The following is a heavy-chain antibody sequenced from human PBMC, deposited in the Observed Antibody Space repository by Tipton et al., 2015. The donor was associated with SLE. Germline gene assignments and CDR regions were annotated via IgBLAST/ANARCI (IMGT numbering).Heavy chain of an antibody. CDR3: AGDEEYGDYNYYGMDV. Sequence: TLSLTCAVYGGSFSGYYWSWIRQPPGKGLEWIGSIYHSGSTYYNPSLKSRVTISVDTSKNQFSLKLSSVTAADTAVYYCAGDEEYGDYNYYGMDVWGQGTTVTVSS. J-gene: IGHJ6*02. CDR1: GGSFSGYY. D-gene: IGHD4-17*01. V-gene: IGHV4-34*01. CDR2: IYHSGST.